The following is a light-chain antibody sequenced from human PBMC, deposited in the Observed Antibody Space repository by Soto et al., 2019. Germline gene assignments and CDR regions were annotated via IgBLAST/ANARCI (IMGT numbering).Light chain of an antibody. CDR3: NSYTSVHTRI. V-gene: IGLV2-14*03. CDR1: SNDIGGYNY. CDR2: DFN. Sequence: QSALTQPASVSGSPGQSITISCTGTSNDIGGYNYVSWYQQHPGNAPKLIIYDFNSRPSGVSNRFSGSKSGNTASLTISGLQAEDEADYYCNSYTSVHTRIFCGGTKLTVL. J-gene: IGLJ2*01.